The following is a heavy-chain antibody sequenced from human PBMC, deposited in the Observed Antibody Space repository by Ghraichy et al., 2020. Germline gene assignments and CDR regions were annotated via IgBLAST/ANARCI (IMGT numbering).Heavy chain of an antibody. CDR1: GGSISSYY. J-gene: IGHJ4*02. D-gene: IGHD6-13*01. CDR3: ARVITAAAHFDY. V-gene: IGHV4-59*01. Sequence: SETLSLTCTVSGGSISSYYWSWIRQPPGKGLEWIGYIYYSGSTNYNPSLKSRVTISVDTSKNQFSLKLSSVTAADTAVYYCARVITAAAHFDYWGQGTLVTVSS. CDR2: IYYSGST.